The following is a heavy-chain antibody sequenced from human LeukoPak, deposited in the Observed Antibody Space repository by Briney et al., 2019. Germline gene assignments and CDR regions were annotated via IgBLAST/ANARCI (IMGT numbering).Heavy chain of an antibody. J-gene: IGHJ5*02. V-gene: IGHV1-69*13. Sequence: ASVKVSCKASGGTFSSYAISWVRQAPGQGLEWMGGIIPIFGTANYAQKFQGRVTITADESTSTAYMELSSLRSEDTAVYYCARVDYGDYRGNWFDPWGQGTLVTVSS. CDR3: ARVDYGDYRGNWFDP. CDR2: IIPIFGTA. D-gene: IGHD4-17*01. CDR1: GGTFSSYA.